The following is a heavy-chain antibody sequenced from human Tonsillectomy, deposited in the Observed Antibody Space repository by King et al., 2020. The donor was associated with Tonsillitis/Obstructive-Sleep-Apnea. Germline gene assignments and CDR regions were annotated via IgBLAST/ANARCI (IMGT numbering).Heavy chain of an antibody. D-gene: IGHD2-8*01. Sequence: VQLVESGGDLVQPGGSLRLSCAASGFTFSNYEMNWVRQAPGKGLEWVSYISDTGNTKYYADSVKGRFTISRDNAKNSLYLQMNSLRAEDTAVYYCARDHPTLHGVLDIWGQGTMVTVSS. J-gene: IGHJ3*02. CDR2: ISDTGNTK. CDR1: GFTFSNYE. CDR3: ARDHPTLHGVLDI. V-gene: IGHV3-48*03.